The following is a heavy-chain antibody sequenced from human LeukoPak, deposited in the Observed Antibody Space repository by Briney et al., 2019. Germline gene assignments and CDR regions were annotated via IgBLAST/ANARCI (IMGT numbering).Heavy chain of an antibody. CDR3: ARVEDDYVWGSYRYRYFDY. V-gene: IGHV4-34*01. Sequence: PSETLSLTCAVYGGSFSGYYWSWIRQPPGKGLEWIGSIYHSGSTYYNPSLKSRVTISVDTSKNQFSLKLSSVTAADTAVYYCARVEDDYVWGSYRYRYFDYWGQGTLVTVSS. CDR1: GGSFSGYY. CDR2: IYHSGST. D-gene: IGHD3-16*02. J-gene: IGHJ4*02.